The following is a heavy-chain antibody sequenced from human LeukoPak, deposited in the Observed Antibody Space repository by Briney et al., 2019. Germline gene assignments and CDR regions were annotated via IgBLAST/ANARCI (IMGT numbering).Heavy chain of an antibody. J-gene: IGHJ5*02. V-gene: IGHV5-51*01. CDR1: GYSFTSYW. D-gene: IGHD6-13*01. Sequence: GESLKISCKGSGYSFTSYWIGWVRQMPGKGLEWMGIIYPGDSDTRYSPSFQGQVTISADKSISTAYLQWSSLKASDTAMYYCARHPRGYSSSWYNWFDPWGQGTLVTASS. CDR3: ARHPRGYSSSWYNWFDP. CDR2: IYPGDSDT.